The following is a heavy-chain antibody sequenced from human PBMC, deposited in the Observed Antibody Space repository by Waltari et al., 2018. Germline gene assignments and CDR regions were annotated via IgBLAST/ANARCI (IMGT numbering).Heavy chain of an antibody. V-gene: IGHV4-39*01. D-gene: IGHD2-2*03. J-gene: IGHJ4*02. Sequence: QLQLQESGPGLVNPSETLSLTCTVSGGYIGHSTYYWGWIRQPPGKGLEWLGSIYHSGSTSYNPSLKSRISISVDTSNNQFSLNVTSVTAADTAVYFCARRHVDIAIGHFDYWGQGRLVFVSS. CDR2: IYHSGST. CDR1: GGYIGHSTYY. CDR3: ARRHVDIAIGHFDY.